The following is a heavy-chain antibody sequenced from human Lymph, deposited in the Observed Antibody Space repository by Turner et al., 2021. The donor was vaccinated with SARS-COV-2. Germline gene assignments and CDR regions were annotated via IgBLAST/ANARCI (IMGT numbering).Heavy chain of an antibody. D-gene: IGHD3-9*01. Sequence: QVQGVESGAEVKKPGASVKGSCKASGYTFTSYDINWVRQATGQGLEWMGWMHPNSGNTGYSQKFPSSVTMPRNTSITTAYMVLSSLRSEDTAVYYCARGAQLTVWFDPWGQGTLVTVSS. J-gene: IGHJ5*02. CDR3: ARGAQLTVWFDP. CDR1: GYTFTSYD. CDR2: MHPNSGNT. V-gene: IGHV1-8*01.